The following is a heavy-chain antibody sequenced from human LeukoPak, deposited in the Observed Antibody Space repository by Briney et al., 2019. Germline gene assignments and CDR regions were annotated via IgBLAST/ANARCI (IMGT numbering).Heavy chain of an antibody. CDR2: INHSGST. CDR1: GGSISSSSYY. Sequence: SETLSLTCTVSGGSISSSSYYWGWIRQPPGKGLEWIGEINHSGSTNYNPSLKSRVTISVDTSKNQFSLKLSSVTAADTAVYYCARGSLRPRRRVAARPSGYWYFDLWGRGTLVTVSS. V-gene: IGHV4-39*07. D-gene: IGHD6-6*01. CDR3: ARGSLRPRRRVAARPSGYWYFDL. J-gene: IGHJ2*01.